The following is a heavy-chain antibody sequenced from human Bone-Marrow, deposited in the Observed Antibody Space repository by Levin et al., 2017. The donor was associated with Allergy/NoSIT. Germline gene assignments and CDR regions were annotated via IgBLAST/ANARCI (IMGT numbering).Heavy chain of an antibody. D-gene: IGHD3-10*01. Sequence: GESLKISCAASGFTFGYYSMNWVRQAPGKGLEWVSYISKSGDTIYYADSVKGRFTISRDNAKKSLYLQMNRLRDEDTAVYYCARDFQLWFGESRTGAFDVWGQGTMVTVSS. V-gene: IGHV3-48*02. CDR3: ARDFQLWFGESRTGAFDV. CDR2: ISKSGDTI. J-gene: IGHJ3*01. CDR1: GFTFGYYS.